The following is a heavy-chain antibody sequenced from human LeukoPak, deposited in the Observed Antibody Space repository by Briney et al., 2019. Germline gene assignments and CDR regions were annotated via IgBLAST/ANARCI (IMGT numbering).Heavy chain of an antibody. V-gene: IGHV3-23*01. CDR1: GFTFSSFA. CDR3: SRDPNGDYVGAFDFQR. D-gene: IGHD4-17*01. Sequence: PGGSLRLSCAASGFTFSSFAMTWVRQAPGRGLEWVSSIRGSGRGTDYAGSVRGRFTISRDNSKNTLYLQMNSLRAEDTAIYYCSRDPNGDYVGAFDFQRWGQGTLVTVSS. J-gene: IGHJ1*01. CDR2: IRGSGRGT.